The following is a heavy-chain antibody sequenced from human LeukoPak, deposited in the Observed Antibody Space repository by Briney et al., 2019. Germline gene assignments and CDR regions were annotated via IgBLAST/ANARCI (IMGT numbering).Heavy chain of an antibody. CDR1: GGSISSYY. J-gene: IGHJ4*02. CDR2: IYYSGST. V-gene: IGHV4-59*01. CDR3: ARALPSSGSSSDVFDY. Sequence: SETLSLTCTVSGGSISSYYWSWIRQPPGKGLEWIGYIYYSGSTNHNPSLKSRVTISVDTSKNQFSLKLSSVTAADTAVYHCARALPSSGSSSDVFDYWGQGTLVTVSS. D-gene: IGHD6-19*01.